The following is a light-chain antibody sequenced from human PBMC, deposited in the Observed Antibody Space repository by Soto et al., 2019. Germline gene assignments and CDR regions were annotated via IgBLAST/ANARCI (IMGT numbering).Light chain of an antibody. V-gene: IGKV1-27*01. CDR2: HAS. Sequence: DIQMTQSPPSLSASVGDTVTITCRASQAINGYLAWYQQKPGEVPKLLIYHASTLQPGVPSRFSGGGSGADYTITISSLQPEDVAPYFCQNCKSALFVFGPGSKVNIK. CDR1: QAINGY. CDR3: QNCKSALFV. J-gene: IGKJ3*01.